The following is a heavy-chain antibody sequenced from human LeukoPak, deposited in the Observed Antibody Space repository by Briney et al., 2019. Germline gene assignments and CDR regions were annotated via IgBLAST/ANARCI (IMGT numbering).Heavy chain of an antibody. CDR3: ARDSGYSYGPWYFDL. D-gene: IGHD5-18*01. Sequence: PGGSLRLSCAASGFTFSSYWMSWVRQAPGKGLEWVANIKQGGSEKYYVDSVKGRFTISRDNAKNSLYLQMNSLRAEDTAVYYCARDSGYSYGPWYFDLWGRGTLVTVSS. CDR1: GFTFSSYW. CDR2: IKQGGSEK. V-gene: IGHV3-7*01. J-gene: IGHJ2*01.